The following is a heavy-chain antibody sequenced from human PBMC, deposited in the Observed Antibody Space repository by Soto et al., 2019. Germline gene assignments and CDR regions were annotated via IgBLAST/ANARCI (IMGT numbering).Heavy chain of an antibody. V-gene: IGHV1-69*05. J-gene: IGHJ4*02. CDR3: ARGGYFDSSNYLAY. D-gene: IGHD3-22*01. Sequence: SVKVSCKASGGTFSSYAISWVRQAPGQGLEWMGGIIPIFGTANYAQQFQGRVIVDRDTSASTAYMELSSLRSEDTAVYYCARGGYFDSSNYLAYWGLGTLVTVSS. CDR2: IIPIFGTA. CDR1: GGTFSSYA.